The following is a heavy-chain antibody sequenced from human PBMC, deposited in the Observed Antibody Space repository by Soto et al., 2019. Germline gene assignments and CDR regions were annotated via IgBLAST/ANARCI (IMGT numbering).Heavy chain of an antibody. CDR1: GFTFSSYS. Sequence: GGSLRLSCAASGFTFSSYSMNWVRQAPGKGLEWVSSISSSSSYIYYADSVKGRFTISRDNAKNSLYLQMNCLRAEDTAVYYCARDYSYGDNWFDPWGQGTLVTVSS. V-gene: IGHV3-21*01. CDR2: ISSSSSYI. CDR3: ARDYSYGDNWFDP. J-gene: IGHJ5*02. D-gene: IGHD5-18*01.